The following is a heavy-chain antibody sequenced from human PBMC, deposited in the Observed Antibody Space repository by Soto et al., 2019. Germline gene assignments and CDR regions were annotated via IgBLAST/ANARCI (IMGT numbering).Heavy chain of an antibody. J-gene: IGHJ4*02. V-gene: IGHV5-51*01. CDR3: ARHRREYESDY. CDR2: IYPGDSET. Sequence: GESLKISCKGSGYSFNNYWIGWVRQMPGKGLECMGIIYPGDSETRYSPSFQGQVTFSADKSISTVYLQWSSLKASDTAMYYCARHRREYESDYWGQGTLVTVSS. D-gene: IGHD3-10*01. CDR1: GYSFNNYW.